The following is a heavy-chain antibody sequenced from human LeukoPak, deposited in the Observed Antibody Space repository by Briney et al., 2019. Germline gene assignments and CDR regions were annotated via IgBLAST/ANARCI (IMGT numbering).Heavy chain of an antibody. CDR1: GYTFTGYY. D-gene: IGHD3-10*01. CDR2: INPNSGGT. Sequence: ASVKVSCKASGYTFTGYYMHWVRQAPGQGLEWMGRINPNSGGTNYAQKFQGRVTMTRDTSISTAYMELSRLRSDDTAVYYCARAPLWFGEFGFDPWGQGTLVTVSS. J-gene: IGHJ5*02. V-gene: IGHV1-2*06. CDR3: ARAPLWFGEFGFDP.